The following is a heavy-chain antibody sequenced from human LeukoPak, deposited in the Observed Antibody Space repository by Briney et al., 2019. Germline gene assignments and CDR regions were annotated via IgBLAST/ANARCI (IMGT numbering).Heavy chain of an antibody. CDR2: ISHSGST. Sequence: PSQTLSLTCTVSGDSISSGGHYWSWIRQHPGKGLEWIGYISHSGSTSYSPSLKSRATISVDTSKNQFSLKLSSVTVADTAVYFCARDCSAGSRSIGIFDFWGQGTLVSVSS. V-gene: IGHV4-31*03. J-gene: IGHJ4*02. CDR3: ARDCSAGSRSIGIFDF. D-gene: IGHD2-15*01. CDR1: GDSISSGGHY.